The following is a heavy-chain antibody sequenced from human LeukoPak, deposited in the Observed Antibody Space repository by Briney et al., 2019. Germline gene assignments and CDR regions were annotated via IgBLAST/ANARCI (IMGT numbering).Heavy chain of an antibody. V-gene: IGHV4-31*03. Sequence: SETLSLTCTVSGGSISSGGYYWSWMRQHPGNGLEWIGYIYYSGSTYSNPCVKSRVTISVGTAKNQFALKMSSVTAADTAVYYCARGTGRYYYDSSGYRNWFDPWGQGTLVTVSS. CDR1: GGSISSGGYY. CDR2: IYYSGST. D-gene: IGHD3-22*01. J-gene: IGHJ5*02. CDR3: ARGTGRYYYDSSGYRNWFDP.